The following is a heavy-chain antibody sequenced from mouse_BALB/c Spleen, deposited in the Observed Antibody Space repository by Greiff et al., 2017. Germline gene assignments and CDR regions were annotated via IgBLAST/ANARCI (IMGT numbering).Heavy chain of an antibody. CDR3: ARWDGYYDSY. CDR2: IDPENGNT. D-gene: IGHD2-3*01. Sequence: EVQLQQSGAELVRPGALVKLSCKASGFNIKDYYMHWVKQRPEQGLEWIGWIDPENGNTIYDPKFQGKASITADTSSNTAYLQLSSLTSEETAVYYCARWDGYYDSYWGQGTLVTVSA. CDR1: GFNIKDYY. V-gene: IGHV14-1*02. J-gene: IGHJ3*01.